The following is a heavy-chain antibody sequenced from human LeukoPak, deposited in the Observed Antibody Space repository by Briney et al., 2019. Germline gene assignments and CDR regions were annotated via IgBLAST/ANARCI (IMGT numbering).Heavy chain of an antibody. D-gene: IGHD3-16*02. J-gene: IGHJ4*02. CDR2: IWYDGTNK. CDR1: GFTFSSYG. V-gene: IGHV3-33*06. Sequence: HPGTSLRLSCAASGFTFSSYGMHWVRQAPGKGLEWVAVIWYDGTNKYYADSVKGRFTISRDNSKNTLYLQMNSLKAEDTAVYYCAKDYPIPARWGQGILVIVSS. CDR3: AKDYPIPAR.